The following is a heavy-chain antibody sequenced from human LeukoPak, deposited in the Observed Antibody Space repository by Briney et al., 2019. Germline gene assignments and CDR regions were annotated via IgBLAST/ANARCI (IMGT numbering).Heavy chain of an antibody. Sequence: PGVSLRLSCAASGFTFSSYGMHWVRQAPGKGLEWVAVIWYDGSNKYYADSVKGRFTISRDNSKNTLYLQMNSLRAEDTAVYYCARDAIQYGMDVWGQGTTVTVSS. CDR3: ARDAIQYGMDV. D-gene: IGHD2-21*01. CDR2: IWYDGSNK. V-gene: IGHV3-33*01. J-gene: IGHJ6*02. CDR1: GFTFSSYG.